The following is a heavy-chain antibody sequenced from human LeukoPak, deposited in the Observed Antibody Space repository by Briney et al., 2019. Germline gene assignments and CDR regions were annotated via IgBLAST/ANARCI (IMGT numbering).Heavy chain of an antibody. D-gene: IGHD3-22*01. CDR2: INPGNGGT. J-gene: IGHJ4*02. Sequence: ASVKVSCKASGYTFTGYYMHWVRQAPGQGLEWMGWINPGNGGTNYAQKFQGRVTITRDTSISTAYMELSRLRSDDTAVYYCAIVGCRGYYYDYFNYWGQGTLVTVSS. V-gene: IGHV1-2*02. CDR1: GYTFTGYY. CDR3: AIVGCRGYYYDYFNY.